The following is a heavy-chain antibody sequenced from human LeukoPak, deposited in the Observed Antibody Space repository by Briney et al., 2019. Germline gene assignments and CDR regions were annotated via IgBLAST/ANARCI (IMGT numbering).Heavy chain of an antibody. CDR1: GYTFTSYG. J-gene: IGHJ5*02. D-gene: IGHD3-10*01. CDR3: ARDHSPYYYSSGSPPDDP. CDR2: ISAYNGNT. V-gene: IGHV1-18*01. Sequence: ASVKVSCKASGYTFTSYGISWVRQAPGQGLEWMGWISAYNGNTNYAQKLQGRVTMTTDTSTSTAYMELRSLRSDDTAVYYCARDHSPYYYSSGSPPDDPWGQGTLVTVSS.